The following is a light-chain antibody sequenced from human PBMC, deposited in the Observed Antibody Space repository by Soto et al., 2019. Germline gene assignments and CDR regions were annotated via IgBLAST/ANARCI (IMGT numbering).Light chain of an antibody. CDR1: QSVGTY. CDR3: QQYYNLPPWT. CDR2: GAS. J-gene: IGKJ1*01. Sequence: EIVMTQSPATLSVSPGERATLSCKASQSVGTYLAWYQQKPGQAPRLLIYGASTRATGVPARFSGGGSGTEFTLTISSLQSEDFAIYHCQQYYNLPPWTCGQGTKVEIK. V-gene: IGKV3-15*01.